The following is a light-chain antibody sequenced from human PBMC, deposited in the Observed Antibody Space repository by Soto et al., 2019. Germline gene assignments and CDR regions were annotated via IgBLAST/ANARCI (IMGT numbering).Light chain of an antibody. CDR3: QQYGSSPNT. CDR2: GAS. CDR1: QSVNNY. J-gene: IGKJ3*01. V-gene: IGKV3-20*01. Sequence: EIVLTQSPATLSLSPGERATLSCRASQSVNNYLAWYQQRPGQAPRLLIYGASSRATGIPDRFSGSGSGTDFTLTISRLEPEDFAVYYCQQYGSSPNTFGPGTKVDIK.